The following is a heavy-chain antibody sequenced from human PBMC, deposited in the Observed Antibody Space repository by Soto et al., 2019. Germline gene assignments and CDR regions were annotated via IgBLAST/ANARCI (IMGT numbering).Heavy chain of an antibody. V-gene: IGHV1-69*04. CDR1: GGTFSSYT. J-gene: IGHJ6*03. Sequence: SVKVSCKASGGTFSSYTISWVRQAPGQGLEWIGRIIPILGIANYAQKFQGRVTITADKSTSTAYMELSSLRSEDTAVYYCARDRYYDFWSGPHGQDYYYYMDVWGKGTTVTVSS. CDR3: ARDRYYDFWSGPHGQDYYYYMDV. D-gene: IGHD3-3*01. CDR2: IIPILGIA.